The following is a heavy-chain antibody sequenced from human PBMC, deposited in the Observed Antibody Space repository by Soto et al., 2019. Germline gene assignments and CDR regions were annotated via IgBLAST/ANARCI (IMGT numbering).Heavy chain of an antibody. CDR2: IKTKTQGETT. D-gene: IGHD3-3*01. V-gene: IGHV3-15*07. Sequence: EVQLEESGGGLVKPGGSLRLSCAASGFSISSAWMNWVRQAPGKGLEWVGRIKTKTQGETTDYPAPVKGRFTISRDDSKNTLYLQMNSLKMEDTAVYYCTTGSVEGYWGQGTLVTVSS. CDR3: TTGSVEGY. CDR1: GFSISSAW. J-gene: IGHJ4*02.